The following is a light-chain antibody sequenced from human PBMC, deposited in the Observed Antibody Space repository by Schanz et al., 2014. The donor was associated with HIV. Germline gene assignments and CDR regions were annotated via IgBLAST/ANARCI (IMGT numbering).Light chain of an antibody. Sequence: QSALTQPASVSGSLGQSTTISCTGTSSDVGGYNYVSWYQQNPGKVPKLIIYDVTNRPSGVSNRFSGSKSGNTASLTISGLQAEDEADYYCCSYAGSGTSNWVFRGGTKLTVL. CDR2: DVT. CDR3: CSYAGSGTSNWV. J-gene: IGLJ3*02. CDR1: SSDVGGYNY. V-gene: IGLV2-14*03.